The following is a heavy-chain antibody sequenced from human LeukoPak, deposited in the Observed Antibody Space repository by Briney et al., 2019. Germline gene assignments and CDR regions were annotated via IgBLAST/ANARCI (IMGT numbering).Heavy chain of an antibody. CDR2: ISYDGSNK. CDR1: GFTVSSNY. CDR3: ARELRAFDI. Sequence: GGSLRLSCAASGFTVSSNYMSWVRQAPGKGLEWVAVISYDGSNKYYADSVKGRFTISRDNSKNTLYLQMNSLRAEDTAVYYCARELRAFDIWGQGTMVTVSS. J-gene: IGHJ3*02. V-gene: IGHV3-30-3*01.